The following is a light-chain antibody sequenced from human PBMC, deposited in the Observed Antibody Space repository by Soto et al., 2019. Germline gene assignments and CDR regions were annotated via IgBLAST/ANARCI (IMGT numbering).Light chain of an antibody. CDR1: QGINNY. V-gene: IGKV1-16*02. CDR2: AAS. Sequence: DSQMTQSPSSLSASIGDRVAITCRASQGINNYLAWFQQKPGRAHKSLIYAASSLQSGVPSKFSGSGSGTDFTLTINSLQPEDFATYYCQQYHSYPLTFGQGTRLQIK. CDR3: QQYHSYPLT. J-gene: IGKJ5*01.